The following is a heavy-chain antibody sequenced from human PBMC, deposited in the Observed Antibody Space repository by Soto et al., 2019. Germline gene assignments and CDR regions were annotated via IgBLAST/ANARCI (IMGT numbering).Heavy chain of an antibody. CDR2: IYYSGST. J-gene: IGHJ4*02. Sequence: SETLSLTCTVSGGSISSSSYYWGWIRQPPGKGLEWIGSIYYSGSTYYNPSLKSRVTISVDTSKNQFSLKLSSVTAADTAVYYCARLGIAAAGSFRLFDYWGQGTLVTVSS. CDR1: GGSISSSSYY. V-gene: IGHV4-39*01. D-gene: IGHD6-13*01. CDR3: ARLGIAAAGSFRLFDY.